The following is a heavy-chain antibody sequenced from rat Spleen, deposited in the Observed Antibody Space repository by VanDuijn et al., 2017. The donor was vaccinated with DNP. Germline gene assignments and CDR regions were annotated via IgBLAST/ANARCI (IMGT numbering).Heavy chain of an antibody. CDR2: ISTGRGTT. V-gene: IGHV5S11*01. CDR3: ARHIDTGPYYAMDV. Sequence: EAQLVESGGGLVQPGRSMKLSCVASGFTFSTYYMAWVRQAPTKGLEWVASISTGRGTTYYRDSVKGRLTLSRDNAKSTLYLQVDSLRSEETATYYSARHIDTGPYYAMDVWGQVISVTVSS. CDR1: GFTFSTYY. J-gene: IGHJ4*01. D-gene: IGHD4-1*01.